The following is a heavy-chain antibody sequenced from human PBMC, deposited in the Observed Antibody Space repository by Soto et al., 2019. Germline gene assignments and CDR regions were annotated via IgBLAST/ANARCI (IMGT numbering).Heavy chain of an antibody. CDR1: GYTFTGYY. CDR3: ARAIGYCSGGSCPHTYYYMDV. J-gene: IGHJ6*02. Sequence: QVQLVQSGAEVKKPGASVKVSCKASGYTFTGYYMHWVRQAPGQGLEWMGWINPNSGGTNYAQKFQGWVTMTRDTAISTAYMELSRVTSDDTAVYYCARAIGYCSGGSCPHTYYYMDVWGQGTTVTVSS. CDR2: INPNSGGT. D-gene: IGHD2-15*01. V-gene: IGHV1-2*04.